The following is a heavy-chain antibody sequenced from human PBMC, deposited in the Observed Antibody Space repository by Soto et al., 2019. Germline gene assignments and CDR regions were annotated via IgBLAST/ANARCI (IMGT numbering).Heavy chain of an antibody. J-gene: IGHJ3*01. CDR1: GFTFSSYS. Sequence: HPGGSLRLSCAASGFTFSSYSMNWVRQAPGKGLEWVSYISSGSSTIYYADSVKGRFTISRDNAQNSLYLQMNSLRAEDTAVYYCAKTYSSGRGAFDVWGQGTMVTV. CDR2: ISSGSSTI. CDR3: AKTYSSGRGAFDV. V-gene: IGHV3-48*01. D-gene: IGHD6-19*01.